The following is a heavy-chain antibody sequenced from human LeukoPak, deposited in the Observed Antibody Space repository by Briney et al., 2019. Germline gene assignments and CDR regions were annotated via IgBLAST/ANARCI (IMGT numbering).Heavy chain of an antibody. D-gene: IGHD5-24*01. Sequence: PSETLSLTCAVYGGSFSGYYWSWIRQPPGKGLEWIGEINHSGSTNYNPSLKSRVTISVDTSKNQFSLKLSSVTAADTAVYYCARGRSGWLQLSGVFDYWGQGTLVTVSS. J-gene: IGHJ4*02. CDR1: GGSFSGYY. CDR2: INHSGST. V-gene: IGHV4-34*01. CDR3: ARGRSGWLQLSGVFDY.